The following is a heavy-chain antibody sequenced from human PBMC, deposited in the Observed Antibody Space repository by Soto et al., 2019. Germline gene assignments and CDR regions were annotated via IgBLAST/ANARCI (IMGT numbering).Heavy chain of an antibody. Sequence: QVQLVQSGAEVKQPGSSVKVSCKASGFTFSSYAISWVRQAPGKGLEWMGGIIRIFGTANYAQKVQGRVTITGDESTSTAYMELSSLRSEDTAVYYCARGEDYYDTPIEVWGQGTLVTVSS. CDR3: ARGEDYYDTPIEV. D-gene: IGHD3-22*01. CDR1: GFTFSSYA. CDR2: IIRIFGTA. V-gene: IGHV1-69*01. J-gene: IGHJ4*02.